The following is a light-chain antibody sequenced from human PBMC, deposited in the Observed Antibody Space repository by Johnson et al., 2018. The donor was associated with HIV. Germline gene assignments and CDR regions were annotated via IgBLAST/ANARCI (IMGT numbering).Light chain of an antibody. CDR1: YSNIGNNY. CDR3: ETCDFSVSAYV. V-gene: IGLV1-51*02. J-gene: IGLJ1*01. CDR2: ENN. Sequence: QLVLTQPPSVSAAPGQKVTISCSGSYSNIGNNYVSWYQQLPGTAPNLLIYENNKRPSGIPDRFSGSKSGTSATLGITGLQPGDEADYYCETCDFSVSAYVFGTGTKVTVL.